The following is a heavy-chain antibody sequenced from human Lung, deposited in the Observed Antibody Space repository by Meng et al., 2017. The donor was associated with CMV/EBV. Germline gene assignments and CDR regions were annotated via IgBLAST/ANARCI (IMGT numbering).Heavy chain of an antibody. Sequence: QWRELGPGLVKPSETLSLTCTVSGGSINSYYWSWIRQPPGQGLEWLGYFYYRGNSNYNPSLKSRVTISVDTSKNLFSLNLTSVTAADAALYYCARGSYLAVEGWGLGTLVTVSS. V-gene: IGHV4-59*01. D-gene: IGHD2-21*01. J-gene: IGHJ4*02. CDR3: ARGSYLAVEG. CDR2: FYYRGNS. CDR1: GGSINSYY.